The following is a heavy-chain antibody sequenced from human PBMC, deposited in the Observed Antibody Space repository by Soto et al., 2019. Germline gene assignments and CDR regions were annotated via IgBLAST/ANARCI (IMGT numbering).Heavy chain of an antibody. CDR2: IIPIFGTA. V-gene: IGHV1-69*01. D-gene: IGHD4-4*01. J-gene: IGHJ4*02. CDR3: ARGPSPEDSNYYHFDY. Sequence: QVQLVQSGAEVKKPGSSVKVSCKASGGTLSSYAISWVRQAPGQGLEWMGGIIPIFGTANYAQKFQGRVTITADESTSTAYMELSSLRSEDTAVYYCARGPSPEDSNYYHFDYWGQGTLVTVSS. CDR1: GGTLSSYA.